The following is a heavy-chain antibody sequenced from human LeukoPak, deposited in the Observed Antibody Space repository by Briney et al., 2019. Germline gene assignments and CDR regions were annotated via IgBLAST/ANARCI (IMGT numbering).Heavy chain of an antibody. CDR3: ARHMPAVGATPFDY. V-gene: IGHV3-7*01. CDR2: IKHDGNEK. CDR1: KFSLGNYW. D-gene: IGHD1-26*01. J-gene: IGHJ4*02. Sequence: PGGSLRLSCVDSKFSLGNYWMAWARQAPRKGLERVANIKHDGNEKYYVDSVRGRFTISRDNAENSLYLQMNSLRAEDTAIYFCARHMPAVGATPFDYWGQRTLVTVSS.